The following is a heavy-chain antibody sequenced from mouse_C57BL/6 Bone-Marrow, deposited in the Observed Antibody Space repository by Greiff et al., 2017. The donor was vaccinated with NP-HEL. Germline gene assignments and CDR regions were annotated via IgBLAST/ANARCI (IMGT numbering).Heavy chain of an antibody. D-gene: IGHD3-2*02. J-gene: IGHJ3*01. CDR2: ISNGGGST. V-gene: IGHV5-12*01. Sequence: DVHLVESGGGLVQPGGSLKLSCAASGFTFSDYYMYWVRQTPEKRLEWVAYISNGGGSTYYPDTVKGRFTISRDNAKNTLYLQMSRLKSEDTAMYYCARPQTAQASFAYWGQGTLVTVSA. CDR1: GFTFSDYY. CDR3: ARPQTAQASFAY.